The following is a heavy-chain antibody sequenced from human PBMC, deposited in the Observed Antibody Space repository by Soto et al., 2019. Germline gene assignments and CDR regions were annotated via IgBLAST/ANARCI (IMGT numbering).Heavy chain of an antibody. V-gene: IGHV4-4*07. Sequence: SETLSLTCTVSGGSISSYYWSWIRQPAGKGLEWIGRIYTSGSTNYNPSLKSRVTMSVDTSKNQFSLKLSSVTAADTAVYYCARDAPLNIVVAVTRTWFDPWGQGTLVTVS. CDR1: GGSISSYY. CDR2: IYTSGST. D-gene: IGHD2-2*01. J-gene: IGHJ5*02. CDR3: ARDAPLNIVVAVTRTWFDP.